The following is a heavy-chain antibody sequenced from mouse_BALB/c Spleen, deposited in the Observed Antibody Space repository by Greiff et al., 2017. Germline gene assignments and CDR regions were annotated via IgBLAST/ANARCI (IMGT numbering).Heavy chain of an antibody. J-gene: IGHJ2*01. CDR2: ISSGGST. Sequence: DVMLVESGGGLVKPGGSLKLSCAASGFTFSSYAMSWVRQTPEKRLEWVASISSGGSTYYPDSVKGRFTISRDNARNILYLQMSSLRSEDTAMYYCARDYYGYYFDYWGQGTTLTVSS. V-gene: IGHV5-6-5*01. CDR3: ARDYYGYYFDY. D-gene: IGHD1-1*01. CDR1: GFTFSSYA.